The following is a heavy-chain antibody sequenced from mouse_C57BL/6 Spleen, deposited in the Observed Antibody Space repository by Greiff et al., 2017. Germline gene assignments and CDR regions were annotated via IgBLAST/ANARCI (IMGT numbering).Heavy chain of an antibody. J-gene: IGHJ4*01. CDR1: GFTFSDYG. Sequence: EVHLVESGGGLVKPGGSLKLSCAASGFTFSDYGMHWVRQAPEKGLEWVAYISSGSSTIYYADTVKGRFTISRDNAKNTLFLQMTSLRSEDTAMYYCARRYYYGSSYDAMDYWGQGTSVTVSS. D-gene: IGHD1-1*01. V-gene: IGHV5-17*01. CDR2: ISSGSSTI. CDR3: ARRYYYGSSYDAMDY.